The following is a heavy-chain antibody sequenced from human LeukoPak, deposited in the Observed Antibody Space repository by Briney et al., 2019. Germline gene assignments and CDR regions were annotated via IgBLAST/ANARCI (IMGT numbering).Heavy chain of an antibody. CDR1: GGSISSSSYY. CDR3: ARHAEYNSGWHFYLDH. V-gene: IGHV4-39*01. J-gene: IGHJ4*02. D-gene: IGHD6-19*01. CDR2: VHNVGST. Sequence: SETLSLTCTVSGGSISSSSYYWGWIRQSPGKGLEWIGSVHNVGSTYYNLSLRSRVTMSIDTSKNQFSLRLNSVTAADTAVYYCARHAEYNSGWHFYLDHWGQGILVTVSS.